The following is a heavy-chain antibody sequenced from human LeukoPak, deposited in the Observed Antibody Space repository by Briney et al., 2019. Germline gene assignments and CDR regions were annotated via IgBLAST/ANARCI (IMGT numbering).Heavy chain of an antibody. V-gene: IGHV3-7*01. CDR1: GFTFSSYW. J-gene: IGHJ3*02. D-gene: IGHD1-26*01. CDR3: ARDGELGSPADAFDI. Sequence: GGSLRLSCAVSGFTFSSYWMTWVRQYPGKGLEWVANIKQDGSETYYADSVKGRFTISRDNAKRSLYLQMNSLRAEDTAVYYCARDGELGSPADAFDIWGQGTMVTVSS. CDR2: IKQDGSET.